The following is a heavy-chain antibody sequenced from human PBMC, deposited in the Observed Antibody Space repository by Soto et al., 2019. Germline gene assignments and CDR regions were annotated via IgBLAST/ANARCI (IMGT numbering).Heavy chain of an antibody. V-gene: IGHV4-59*01. CDR1: GGSISSYY. D-gene: IGHD2-8*01. J-gene: IGHJ6*02. Sequence: SETLYLTCNVSGGSISSYYWSWIRQPPGKGLEWIGYIYYSGSTNYNPSLTSRVTISVDTSKNQYSLKLSSVTAADTAVYYGARGTVRHGKDGWGQGTTVTVSS. CDR3: ARGTVRHGKDG. CDR2: IYYSGST.